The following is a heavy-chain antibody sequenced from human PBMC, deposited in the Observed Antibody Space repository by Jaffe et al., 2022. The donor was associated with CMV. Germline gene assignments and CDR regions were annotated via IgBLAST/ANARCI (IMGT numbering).Heavy chain of an antibody. J-gene: IGHJ4*02. D-gene: IGHD6-19*01. Sequence: EVQLVESGGGLVQPGGSLRLSCAASGFTFSSYWMHWVRQAPGKGLVWVSRINSDGSSTSYADSVKGRFTISRDNAKNTLYLQMNSLRAEDTAVYYCARDAPPPFIAVAASSLFDYWGQGTLVTVSS. CDR3: ARDAPPPFIAVAASSLFDY. V-gene: IGHV3-74*01. CDR2: INSDGSST. CDR1: GFTFSSYW.